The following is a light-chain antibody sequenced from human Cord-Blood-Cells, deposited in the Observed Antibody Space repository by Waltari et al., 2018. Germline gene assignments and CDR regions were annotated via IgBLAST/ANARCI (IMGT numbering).Light chain of an antibody. CDR3: CSYAGSSTYV. V-gene: IGLV2-14*03. J-gene: IGLJ1*01. CDR2: DVS. Sequence: QSALTQPASVSGSPGQSITIPCTGTSSDVGGYNYVSWYQQHPGKAPKLMIYDVSNRPSGVSNRFSGSKSGNTAALTISGLQAEDEADYYCCSYAGSSTYVFGTGTKVTVL. CDR1: SSDVGGYNY.